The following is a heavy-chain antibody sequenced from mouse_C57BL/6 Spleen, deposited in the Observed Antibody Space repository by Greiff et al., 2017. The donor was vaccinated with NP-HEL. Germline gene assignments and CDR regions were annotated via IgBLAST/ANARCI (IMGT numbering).Heavy chain of an antibody. CDR1: GFTFSDYY. CDR2: INYDGSST. Sequence: EVKVVESEGGLVQPGSSMKLSCTASGFTFSDYYMAWVRQVPEKGLEWVANINYDGSSTYYLDSLKSRFIISRDNAKNILYLQMSSLKSEDTATYYCAREGGIPYYYGSSYRWYFDVWGTGTTVTVSS. D-gene: IGHD1-1*01. J-gene: IGHJ1*03. V-gene: IGHV5-16*01. CDR3: AREGGIPYYYGSSYRWYFDV.